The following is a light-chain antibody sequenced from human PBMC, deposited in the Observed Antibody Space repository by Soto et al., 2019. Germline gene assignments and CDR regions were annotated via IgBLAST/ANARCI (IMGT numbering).Light chain of an antibody. CDR2: DAS. V-gene: IGKV1-5*01. Sequence: DIHMTQSPSSLSVSVGDRVTITCRTSQNINAWLAWYQQRPGQAPKLLIYDASTVQSGVPSRFSGSGSGIEFTLTISSLQPDDSATYYCQQLNSYPQTFGQGTKLEIK. CDR3: QQLNSYPQT. J-gene: IGKJ2*01. CDR1: QNINAW.